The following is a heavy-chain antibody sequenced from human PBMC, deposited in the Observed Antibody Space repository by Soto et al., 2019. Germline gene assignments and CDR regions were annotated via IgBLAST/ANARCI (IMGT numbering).Heavy chain of an antibody. CDR2: IYYSGST. J-gene: IGHJ3*02. Sequence: SETLSLTCTVSGGSISSSSYYWGWIRQPPGKGLEWIGSIYYSGSTYYNPSLKSQVNKSVDTSMNRFTLKLSAVTAADTAVYYCSRRASDAFDIWGQGTMVTVSS. V-gene: IGHV4-39*01. CDR3: SRRASDAFDI. CDR1: GGSISSSSYY.